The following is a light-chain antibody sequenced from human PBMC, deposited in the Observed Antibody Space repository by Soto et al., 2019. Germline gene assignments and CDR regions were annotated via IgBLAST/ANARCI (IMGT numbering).Light chain of an antibody. CDR2: KAS. J-gene: IGKJ2*01. Sequence: DIQMTQSPSTLSAAVADRVTITCRASQSISGWLAWYQQKPGKAPKLLIYKASSLESGVPSRFSGSESGTEFTLTISSLQPDDFATYYCQQYNSLNTFGQGTKVDI. V-gene: IGKV1-5*03. CDR1: QSISGW. CDR3: QQYNSLNT.